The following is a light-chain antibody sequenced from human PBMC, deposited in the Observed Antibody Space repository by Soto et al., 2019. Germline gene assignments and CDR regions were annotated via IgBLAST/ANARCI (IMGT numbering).Light chain of an antibody. Sequence: QSVLTQPPSASGTPGQRGTISCSGSSSNIGSNYVYWYQQLPGTAPKLLIYKNNQRPSGVPDRFSGSKSGTSASLAISGLRSEDEADYHCATWDDRLTGHYVFGTGTKVTVL. J-gene: IGLJ1*01. V-gene: IGLV1-47*01. CDR2: KNN. CDR1: SSNIGSNY. CDR3: ATWDDRLTGHYV.